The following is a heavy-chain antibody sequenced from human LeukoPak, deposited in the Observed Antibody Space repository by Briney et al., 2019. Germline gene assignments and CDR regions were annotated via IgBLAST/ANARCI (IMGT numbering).Heavy chain of an antibody. CDR2: IYSGGST. D-gene: IGHD6-13*01. CDR1: GYTVSSNY. V-gene: IGHV3-66*01. J-gene: IGHJ4*02. CDR3: ARVGRSWPYYFDY. Sequence: GGSLRLSCAASGYTVSSNYMSWVRQAPGKGLEWVSVIYSGGSTYYADSVKGRFTISRDNSKNTLYLQMNSLRAEDTAVYYCARVGRSWPYYFDYWGQGTLVTVSS.